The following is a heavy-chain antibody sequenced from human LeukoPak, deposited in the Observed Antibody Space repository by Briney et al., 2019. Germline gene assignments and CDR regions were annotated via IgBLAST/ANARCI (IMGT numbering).Heavy chain of an antibody. CDR3: ARDPGAAYSSSWRYFDY. J-gene: IGHJ4*02. CDR1: GYTFTSYY. D-gene: IGHD6-13*01. V-gene: IGHV1-46*01. CDR2: INPSGGST. Sequence: GASVKVSCKASGYTFTSYYMHWVRQAPGQGLEWMGIINPSGGSTSYAQKFQGRVTMTRDTSTSTVYMELSSLRSEDTAVYYCARDPGAAYSSSWRYFDYWGQGTLVTVSS.